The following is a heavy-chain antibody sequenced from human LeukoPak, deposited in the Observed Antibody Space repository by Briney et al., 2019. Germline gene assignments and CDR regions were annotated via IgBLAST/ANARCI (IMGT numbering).Heavy chain of an antibody. CDR2: IYYTGST. CDR3: TRLDSYYYMDV. J-gene: IGHJ6*03. V-gene: IGHV4-39*07. CDR1: RGSINSNYH. Sequence: SETLSLTCTISRGSINSNYHWAWIRQPPGKGLDWIRSIYYTGSTYYMPSLKSSVTISVDTSRNQFSLRLRSVTAADTAVYYCTRLDSYYYMDVWGKGTTVTVSS.